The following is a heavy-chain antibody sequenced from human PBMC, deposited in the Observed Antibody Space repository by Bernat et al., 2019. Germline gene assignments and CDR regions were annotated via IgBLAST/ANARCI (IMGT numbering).Heavy chain of an antibody. V-gene: IGHV3-30*02. Sequence: QVQLVESGGGVVQPGGSLRLSCAASGFTFSSYGMHWVRQAPGKGLGWVAFIRYDGSNKYYADSVKGRFTISRDNSKNTLYLQMNSLRAEDTAVYYCAKPGGDNYYDSSGYYYFDYWGQGTLVTVSS. CDR2: IRYDGSNK. CDR3: AKPGGDNYYDSSGYYYFDY. CDR1: GFTFSSYG. D-gene: IGHD3-22*01. J-gene: IGHJ4*02.